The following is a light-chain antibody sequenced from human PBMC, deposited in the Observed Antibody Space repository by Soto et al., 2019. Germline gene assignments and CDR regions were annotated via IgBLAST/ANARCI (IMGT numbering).Light chain of an antibody. CDR3: SSYTSSNTNV. CDR1: SRDVGGYDY. Sequence: QSALTQPASVSGSPGQSITISCTGTSRDVGGYDYVSWYQQVPGNAPELIIYDVSIRPSGISNRFSGSKSGNTASLTISGLQAEDQADYYCSSYTSSNTNVFGTGTKLTVL. V-gene: IGLV2-14*01. J-gene: IGLJ1*01. CDR2: DVS.